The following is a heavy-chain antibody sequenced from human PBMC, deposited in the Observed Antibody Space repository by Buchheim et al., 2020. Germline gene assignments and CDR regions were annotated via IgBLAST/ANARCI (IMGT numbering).Heavy chain of an antibody. Sequence: QVQLVESGGGVVQPGRSLRLSCAASGFTFSSYGMHWVRQAPGKGLEWVAVISYDGSNKYYADSVKGRFTISRDNSKNTLYLQMNSLRAEDTAVYYCAKDRRYFDWFARADYYYGMDVWGQGT. J-gene: IGHJ6*02. CDR1: GFTFSSYG. CDR2: ISYDGSNK. CDR3: AKDRRYFDWFARADYYYGMDV. V-gene: IGHV3-30*18. D-gene: IGHD3-9*01.